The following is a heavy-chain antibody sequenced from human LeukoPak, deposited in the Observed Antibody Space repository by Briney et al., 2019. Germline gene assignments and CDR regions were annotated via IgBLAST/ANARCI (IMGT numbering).Heavy chain of an antibody. CDR1: GGSISSSSYY. J-gene: IGHJ4*02. CDR3: ARRARISIAVAGYFDY. Sequence: SETLSLTCTVSGGSISSSSYYWGWIRQPPGKGLEWIGSIYYSGSTYYNPSLKSRVTISVDTSNNQFSLKLSSVTAADTAVYYCARRARISIAVAGYFDYWGQGTLVTVSS. CDR2: IYYSGST. D-gene: IGHD6-19*01. V-gene: IGHV4-39*01.